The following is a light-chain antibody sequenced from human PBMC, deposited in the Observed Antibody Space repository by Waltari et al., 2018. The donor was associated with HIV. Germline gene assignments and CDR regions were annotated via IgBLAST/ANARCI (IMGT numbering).Light chain of an antibody. J-gene: IGLJ3*02. CDR3: QSYDSSVSAWV. CDR2: LNI. Sequence: QSVLTQSPSVSGAPGQRVTMSCTGSSSNIGAGYDVNWYQQLPGAAPKLLIYLNIRRPSGVPDRFSGSKSATSASLAINGLQTEDEGDYYCQSYDSSVSAWVFGGGTKLTVL. V-gene: IGLV1-40*01. CDR1: SSNIGAGYD.